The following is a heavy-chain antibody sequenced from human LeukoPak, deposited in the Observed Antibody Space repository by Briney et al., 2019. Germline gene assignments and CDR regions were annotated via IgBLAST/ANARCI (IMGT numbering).Heavy chain of an antibody. J-gene: IGHJ4*02. CDR3: ARGGAYFDY. CDR2: IYYSGST. V-gene: IGHV4-59*13. D-gene: IGHD1-26*01. CDR1: GGSISSYY. Sequence: PSETLSLTCTVSGGSISSYYWSWIRQPTGEGLECIGYIYYSGSTNYNPSLKCRVTISVATSKNQFSLKLSSVTAADTAVYYCARGGAYFDYWGQGTLVTVSS.